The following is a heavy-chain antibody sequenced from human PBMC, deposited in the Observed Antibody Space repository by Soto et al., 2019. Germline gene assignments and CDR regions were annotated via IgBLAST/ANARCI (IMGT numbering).Heavy chain of an antibody. V-gene: IGHV3-23*01. D-gene: IGHD3-3*01. Sequence: PGGSLRLSCAASGFSFGSYALSWVRQAPGKGLEWVSTISGSDGKTFYADSVKGRFSISRDTSQNTLYLQMNSLRADDTAIYYCARWSYLDYWGQGTRVTV. CDR1: GFSFGSYA. CDR2: ISGSDGKT. J-gene: IGHJ4*02. CDR3: ARWSYLDY.